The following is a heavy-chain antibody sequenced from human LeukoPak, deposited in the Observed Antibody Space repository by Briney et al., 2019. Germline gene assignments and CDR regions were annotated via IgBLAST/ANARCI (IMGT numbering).Heavy chain of an antibody. Sequence: PGGSLRLSCAASGFTFSDYYMSWIRQAPGKGLEWVSYISSSSSYTNYADSVKGRFTISRDNAKNSLYLQMNSLRAEDTAVYYCASECGYACLDYWGQGTLVTVSS. CDR1: GFTFSDYY. J-gene: IGHJ4*02. V-gene: IGHV3-11*05. CDR2: ISSSSSYT. D-gene: IGHD5-12*01. CDR3: ASECGYACLDY.